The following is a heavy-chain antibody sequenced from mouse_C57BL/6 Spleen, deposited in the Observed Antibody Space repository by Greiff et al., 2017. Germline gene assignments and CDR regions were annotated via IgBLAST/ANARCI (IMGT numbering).Heavy chain of an antibody. CDR1: GLNIKDDY. J-gene: IGHJ2*01. D-gene: IGHD1-1*02. CDR3: TTGGSYYFDD. Sequence: VQLQQPGAELVRPGASVKWSCTASGLNIKDDYVHWVKQGPEQGLGWIGWIDPENGDTEYASTFRGKATITADSSSNTDYRQLSSLSSEDTPVYYCTTGGSYYFDDWGHGSTLSGSS. V-gene: IGHV14-4*01. CDR2: IDPENGDT.